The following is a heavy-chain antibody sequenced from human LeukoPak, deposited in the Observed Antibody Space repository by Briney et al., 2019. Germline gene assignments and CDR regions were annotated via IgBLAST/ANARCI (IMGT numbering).Heavy chain of an antibody. D-gene: IGHD3-22*01. CDR1: GFTFSSYA. CDR2: ISYDGSNK. J-gene: IGHJ3*02. Sequence: GRSLRLSCAASGFTFSSYAMHWVRQAPGKGLEWVAVISYDGSNKYYADSVKGRFTISRDNSKNTLYLQMNSLRAEDTAVYYCAKDLTMIVVVGAFDIWGQGTMVTVSS. V-gene: IGHV3-30*07. CDR3: AKDLTMIVVVGAFDI.